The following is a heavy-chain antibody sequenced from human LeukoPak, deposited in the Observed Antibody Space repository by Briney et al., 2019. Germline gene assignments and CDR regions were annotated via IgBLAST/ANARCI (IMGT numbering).Heavy chain of an antibody. CDR2: IYYSGST. CDR3: ARYRGYDAFDI. J-gene: IGHJ3*02. D-gene: IGHD5-12*01. Sequence: SETLSLTCTVSGGSISSYYWSWNRQPPGKGLEWIGSIYYSGSTYYNPSLKSRVTISVDTSKNQFPLKLSSVTAADTAVYYCARYRGYDAFDIWGQGTMVTVSS. V-gene: IGHV4-59*05. CDR1: GGSISSYY.